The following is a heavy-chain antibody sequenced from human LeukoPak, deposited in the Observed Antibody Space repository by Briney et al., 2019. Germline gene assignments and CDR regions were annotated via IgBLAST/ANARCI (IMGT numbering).Heavy chain of an antibody. D-gene: IGHD2-15*01. CDR2: IGTAGDT. CDR1: GFTFSSYD. J-gene: IGHJ4*02. V-gene: IGHV3-13*01. Sequence: GGSLRLSCAASGFTFSSYDMHWVRHATGKCLEWVSAIGTAGDTYYPGSVKGRFTISRENAKNSLYLQMNSLRAGDTAVYYCARGIRCSGGSCYSLDYWGQGTLVTVSS. CDR3: ARGIRCSGGSCYSLDY.